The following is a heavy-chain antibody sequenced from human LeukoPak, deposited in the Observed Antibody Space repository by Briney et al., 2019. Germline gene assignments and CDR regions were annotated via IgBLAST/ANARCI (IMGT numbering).Heavy chain of an antibody. J-gene: IGHJ4*02. CDR2: IHAGGSDP. V-gene: IGHV3-23*01. CDR3: AKGGHHFNPFYN. Sequence: GSLRLSCAVSGFTFSTSPMAWVRQAPGKGLEWVSSIHAGGSDPFCADSVQGRCIISRDNSKNTLSLQLSNLRAEDTAIYFCAKGGHHFNPFYNWGQGTLVTVSS. CDR1: GFTFSTSP.